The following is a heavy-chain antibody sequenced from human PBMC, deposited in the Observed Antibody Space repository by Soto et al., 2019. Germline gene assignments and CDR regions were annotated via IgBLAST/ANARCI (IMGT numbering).Heavy chain of an antibody. CDR3: AKDLSGSGSYYPTFDY. CDR2: ISGSGGNT. J-gene: IGHJ4*02. V-gene: IGHV3-23*01. CDR1: GFTFSSYA. D-gene: IGHD3-10*01. Sequence: EVQLLESGGGLVQPGGSLRLSCAASGFTFSSYAMSWVRQAPGKGLELVSAISGSGGNTYYADSVKGRFTISRDNSKNTLYLQMNSLRAEDTAVYYCAKDLSGSGSYYPTFDYWGQGTLVTVSS.